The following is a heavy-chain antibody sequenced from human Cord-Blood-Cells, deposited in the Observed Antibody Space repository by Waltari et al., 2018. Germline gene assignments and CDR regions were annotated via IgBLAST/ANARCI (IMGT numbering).Heavy chain of an antibody. V-gene: IGHV3-23*01. CDR2: DMVCGGSK. Sequence: EVQLLEYGGGLVQPGGSLRLSCAVSGFTFRSYARSWVRQASVRGLEWVSFDMVCGGSKLCSAPGKGRCTIARDNSKNTLYRQRNGLRAEDTAVYYGAKAVRAIFWSGYHAFDIWGQGTMVTVSS. D-gene: IGHD3-3*01. J-gene: IGHJ3*02. CDR1: GFTFRSYA. CDR3: AKAVRAIFWSGYHAFDI.